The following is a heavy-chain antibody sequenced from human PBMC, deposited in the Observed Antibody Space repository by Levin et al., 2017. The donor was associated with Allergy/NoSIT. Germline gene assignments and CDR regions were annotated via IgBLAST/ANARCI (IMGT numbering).Heavy chain of an antibody. CDR1: GFTFSSYS. Sequence: PGGSLRLSCAASGFTFSSYSMNWVRQAPGKGLEWVSSISSSSSYIYYADSVKGRFTISRDNAKNSLYLQMNSLRAEDTAVYYCAREDIVVVVAATPSSYAFDIWGQGTMVTVSS. CDR2: ISSSSSYI. CDR3: AREDIVVVVAATPSSYAFDI. V-gene: IGHV3-21*01. D-gene: IGHD2-15*01. J-gene: IGHJ3*02.